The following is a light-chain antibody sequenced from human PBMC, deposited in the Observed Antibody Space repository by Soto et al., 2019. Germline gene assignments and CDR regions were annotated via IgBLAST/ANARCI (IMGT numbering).Light chain of an antibody. Sequence: EIVMTQSPATLSVSPGESATLSCRASQRISSELAWYQQKPGQPPRILIYGPSTRATGVPARFTGSGSGSDFTLTISALQSEDFAVYYCQQGHNWPLTFGQGTRLEI. CDR2: GPS. CDR3: QQGHNWPLT. J-gene: IGKJ2*01. CDR1: QRISSE. V-gene: IGKV3-15*01.